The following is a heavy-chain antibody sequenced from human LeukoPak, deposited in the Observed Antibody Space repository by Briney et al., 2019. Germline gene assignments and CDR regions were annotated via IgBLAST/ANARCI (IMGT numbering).Heavy chain of an antibody. CDR1: GFTFSSYG. CDR2: IWYDGSNK. J-gene: IGHJ1*01. CDR3: AKGSGVVISAEYLQH. Sequence: GGSLRLSCAASGFTFSSYGMHWVRQAPGKGLEWVAVIWYDGSNKYYADSVKGRFTISRDNSKNTLYLQMNSLGAEDTAVYYCAKGSGVVISAEYLQHWGQGTLVTVSS. D-gene: IGHD3-3*01. V-gene: IGHV3-33*06.